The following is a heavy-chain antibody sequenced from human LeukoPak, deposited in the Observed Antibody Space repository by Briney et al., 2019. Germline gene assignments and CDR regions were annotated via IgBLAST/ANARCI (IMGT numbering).Heavy chain of an antibody. Sequence: SETLSLTCAVYGGSFSSYYWSWIRQPPGKGLEWIGYIYYSGSTNYNPSLKSRVTISVDTSKNQFSLKLSSVTAADTAVYYCARDERAGYGMDVWGQGTTVTVSS. CDR3: ARDERAGYGMDV. CDR1: GGSFSSYY. CDR2: IYYSGST. V-gene: IGHV4-59*01. J-gene: IGHJ6*02.